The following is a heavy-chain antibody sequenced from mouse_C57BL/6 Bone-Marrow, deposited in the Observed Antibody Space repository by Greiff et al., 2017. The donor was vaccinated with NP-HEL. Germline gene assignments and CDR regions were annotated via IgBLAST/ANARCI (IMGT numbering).Heavy chain of an antibody. CDR3: TTPCDDYDELAY. CDR1: GFNIKDDY. Sequence: VQLQQSGAELVRPGASVKLSCTASGFNIKDDYMHWVKQRPEQGLEWIGWIDPENGDTEYASKFQGKATITADTSSNTAYLQLSSLTSEDTAVYYCTTPCDDYDELAYWGQGTLVTVSA. CDR2: IDPENGDT. J-gene: IGHJ3*01. V-gene: IGHV14-4*01. D-gene: IGHD2-4*01.